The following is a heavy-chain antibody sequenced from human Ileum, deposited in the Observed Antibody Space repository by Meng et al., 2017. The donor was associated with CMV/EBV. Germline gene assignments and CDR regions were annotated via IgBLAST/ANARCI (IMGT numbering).Heavy chain of an antibody. J-gene: IGHJ4*02. CDR3: ARDRGYDFWSGYYEPL. Sequence: GDSLKISCATSGFTFSIYGMNWVRQAPGKGLEWVATIKQDGGEKYYVDSVKGRFTISRDNAKSSLFLQMTSLRAEDTAVYYCARDRGYDFWSGYYEPLWGQGTLVTVSS. V-gene: IGHV3-7*01. CDR1: GFTFSIYG. D-gene: IGHD3-3*01. CDR2: IKQDGGEK.